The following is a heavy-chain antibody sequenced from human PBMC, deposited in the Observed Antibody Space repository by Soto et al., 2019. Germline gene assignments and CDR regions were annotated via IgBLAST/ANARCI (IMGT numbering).Heavy chain of an antibody. D-gene: IGHD6-19*01. CDR1: GGSISSSSYY. Sequence: SETLSLTCTVSGGSISSSSYYWGWIRQPPGKGLEWIGSIYYSGSTYYNPSLKSRVTISVDTSKNQFSLKLSSVTAADTALYYCARGTYSSGWYLIDYWGQGTLVTVSS. CDR2: IYYSGST. J-gene: IGHJ4*02. V-gene: IGHV4-39*01. CDR3: ARGTYSSGWYLIDY.